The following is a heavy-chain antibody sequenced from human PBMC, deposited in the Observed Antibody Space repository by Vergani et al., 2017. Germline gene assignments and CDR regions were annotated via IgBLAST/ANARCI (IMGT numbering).Heavy chain of an antibody. V-gene: IGHV4-61*02. D-gene: IGHD2/OR15-2a*01. Sequence: QVQLLESGPGLVKPSQTLSLTCTVSGASINNDFYYWLWIRQPAGTGLGWIGRIYVSGTTYYNSSLQSRVSMSVDTSKNQFSLTLTSVTAADTTVYYCARDNKHLRPRAFDLWVRGTMVAVS. CDR3: ARDNKHLRPRAFDL. J-gene: IGHJ3*01. CDR2: IYVSGTT. CDR1: GASINNDFYY.